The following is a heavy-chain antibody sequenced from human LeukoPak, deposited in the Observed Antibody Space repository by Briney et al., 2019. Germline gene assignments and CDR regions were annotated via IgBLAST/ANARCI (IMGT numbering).Heavy chain of an antibody. CDR2: MNPNSGNT. J-gene: IGHJ5*02. V-gene: IGHV1-8*01. D-gene: IGHD5-18*01. CDR3: AICVDTDLFDP. CDR1: GYTFTRYD. Sequence: ASVKDSCKASGYTFTRYDINWVRQATGQGLEWMGWMNPNSGNTDYAQKLQGRVTMTRNTSISTAYMELSSLRSEDTAVYYCAICVDTDLFDPWGQGTLVTVSS.